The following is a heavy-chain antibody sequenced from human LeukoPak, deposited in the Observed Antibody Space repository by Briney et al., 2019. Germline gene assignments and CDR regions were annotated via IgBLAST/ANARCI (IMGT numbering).Heavy chain of an antibody. CDR2: IRYDGSNK. CDR3: AREGDITGLTGAYYYGMDV. Sequence: PGGSLRLSCAASGFTFSSYGMHWVRQAPGKGLEWVAFIRYDGSNKYYADSVKGRFTTSRDNSKNTLYLQMNSLRAEDTAVYYCAREGDITGLTGAYYYGMDVWGQGTTVTVSS. CDR1: GFTFSSYG. V-gene: IGHV3-30*02. J-gene: IGHJ6*02. D-gene: IGHD1-20*01.